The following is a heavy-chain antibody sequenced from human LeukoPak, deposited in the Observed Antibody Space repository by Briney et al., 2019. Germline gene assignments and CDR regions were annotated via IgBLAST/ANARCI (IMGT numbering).Heavy chain of an antibody. D-gene: IGHD4-23*01. CDR1: GYTFTSYW. J-gene: IGHJ3*02. CDR2: IYPADSDT. CDR3: AAVGGVDIAFDI. V-gene: IGHV5-51*01. Sequence: GEPLKISCTSSGYTFTSYWIGWVRQMPGKGLEWMGIIYPADSDTKYSPSFEGQVTISADKSISTAYLQWSSLKASDTAMYYCAAVGGVDIAFDIWGQGTMVTVSS.